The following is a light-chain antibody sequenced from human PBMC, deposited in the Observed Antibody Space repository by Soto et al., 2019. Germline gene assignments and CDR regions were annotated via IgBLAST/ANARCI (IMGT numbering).Light chain of an antibody. J-gene: IGLJ1*01. CDR2: EVS. Sequence: QSALTQPASVSGSPGQSITISCTGTSSDVGGYNYVSWYQQHPGKAPKLMIYEVSNRASGVSNRFSGSKSGNTASLTISGLQAEDEADYYCSSYTSSSTRVFGTGTKHRP. CDR1: SSDVGGYNY. V-gene: IGLV2-14*01. CDR3: SSYTSSSTRV.